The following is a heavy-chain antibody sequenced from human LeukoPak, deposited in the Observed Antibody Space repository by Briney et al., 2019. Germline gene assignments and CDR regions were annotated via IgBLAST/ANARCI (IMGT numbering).Heavy chain of an antibody. CDR2: IKQDGSAK. V-gene: IGHV3-7*03. CDR3: ARRYFDS. Sequence: GGSLRLSCAASGFTFSDYWMHRVRQAPGKGLEWVANIKQDGSAKYYVDSVKGRFTISRDNAKNSLYLQMNSLRAEDTAVYYCARRYFDSWGQGTLVTVSS. J-gene: IGHJ4*02. CDR1: GFTFSDYW.